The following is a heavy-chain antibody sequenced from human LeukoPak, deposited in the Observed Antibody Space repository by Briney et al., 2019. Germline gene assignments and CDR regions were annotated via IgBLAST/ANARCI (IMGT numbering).Heavy chain of an antibody. D-gene: IGHD3-22*01. V-gene: IGHV3-15*01. J-gene: IGHJ3*02. Sequence: PGGSLRLSCAASGFTFSSYGMHWVRQAPGKGLEWVGRIKSKSDGGTTDYAAPVKGRFTISRDDSKNTLFLQMNSLKTEDIAVYYCTTDRGLYDSSGYYYFATDIWGQGTMVTVSS. CDR2: IKSKSDGGTT. CDR3: TTDRGLYDSSGYYYFATDI. CDR1: GFTFSSYG.